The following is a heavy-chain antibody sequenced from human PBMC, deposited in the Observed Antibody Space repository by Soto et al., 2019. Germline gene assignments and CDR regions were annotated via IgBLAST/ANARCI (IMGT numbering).Heavy chain of an antibody. J-gene: IGHJ4*02. Sequence: EVQLVETGGGLIQPGGSLRLSCLASGFSVTTNYIIWVRQPPGKGLEWVSTTFTGGSTHYADSVKGRFTISRDNSENTVHLQMDSLKVEDTARYFCMKVRDYWGQGTQVTVST. CDR3: MKVRDY. CDR2: TFTGGST. V-gene: IGHV3-53*03. CDR1: GFSVTTNY.